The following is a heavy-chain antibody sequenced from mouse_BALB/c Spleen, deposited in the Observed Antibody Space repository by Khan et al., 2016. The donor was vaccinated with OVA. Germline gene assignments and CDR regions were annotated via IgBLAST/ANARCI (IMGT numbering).Heavy chain of an antibody. D-gene: IGHD1-2*01. Sequence: QVQLQQSGAELARPGASVKLSCKASGYTFTDYYINWVKQRTGQGLEWIGEISPGSGDTYYNEKFKGKATLTADKSSSTVYMQLSSLTAEASAVYFCARRNYVGYTFPYWGQGTLVTVSA. CDR1: GYTFTDYY. CDR2: ISPGSGDT. V-gene: IGHV1-77*01. J-gene: IGHJ3*01. CDR3: ARRNYVGYTFPY.